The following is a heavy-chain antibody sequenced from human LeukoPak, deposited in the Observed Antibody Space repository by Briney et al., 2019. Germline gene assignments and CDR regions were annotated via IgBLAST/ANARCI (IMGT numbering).Heavy chain of an antibody. CDR3: ARDGSTVTTSGASPYGMDV. V-gene: IGHV1-46*01. D-gene: IGHD4-17*01. CDR1: GYNFTDYH. CDR2: INPSGGST. J-gene: IGHJ6*02. Sequence: GASVKVSCKASGYNFTDYHMHWVRQAPGQGLEWMGIINPSGGSTSFAQKFQGRVTMTRDTSTSTVYMELSSLRAEDTAVYYCARDGSTVTTSGASPYGMDVWGQGTTVTVSS.